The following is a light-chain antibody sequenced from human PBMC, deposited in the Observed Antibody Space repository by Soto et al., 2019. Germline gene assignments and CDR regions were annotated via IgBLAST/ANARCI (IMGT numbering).Light chain of an antibody. CDR3: QQYNTRWT. CDR2: GAS. J-gene: IGKJ1*01. CDR1: QSVGSN. V-gene: IGKV3-15*01. Sequence: EIVMTQSPATLSVSPGERATLSCRARQSVGSNLAWYQQKPGQAPRLLIYGASTRAAGIPGRFSGSGSGTEFTLIISSLQSEDSAVYFCQQYNTRWTFGPGTKVEIK.